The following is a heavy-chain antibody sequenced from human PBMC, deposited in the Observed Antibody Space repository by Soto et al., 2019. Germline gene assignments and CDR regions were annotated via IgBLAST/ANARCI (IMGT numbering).Heavy chain of an antibody. CDR2: IRKDGSQR. Sequence: EVQLVESGGGLVQPGGSLTLSCAASEFAFSSYWMTWVRQAPGKGLEWVANIRKDGSQRSYLDSVRGRFTISRDNSKNSLYLQMNSLTAEDTALYFCARDVSPGSSGLYFEAFDIWGQGTMVTVSS. D-gene: IGHD6-25*01. V-gene: IGHV3-7*05. CDR1: EFAFSSYW. CDR3: ARDVSPGSSGLYFEAFDI. J-gene: IGHJ3*02.